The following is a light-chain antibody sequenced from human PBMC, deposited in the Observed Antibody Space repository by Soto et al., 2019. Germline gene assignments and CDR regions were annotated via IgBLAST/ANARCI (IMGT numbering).Light chain of an antibody. V-gene: IGKV3-20*01. J-gene: IGKJ5*01. CDR1: QTVRSY. CDR3: QQYGTSPIT. Sequence: ENVLTQSPGTLSWSPGEIATLSCRASQTVRSYLTWYQQIPGQAPRLLIYRASTRATVIPDRFSGSGSGTDFTLTISSLEPEDCALYYCQQYGTSPITFGHGTRLEIK. CDR2: RAS.